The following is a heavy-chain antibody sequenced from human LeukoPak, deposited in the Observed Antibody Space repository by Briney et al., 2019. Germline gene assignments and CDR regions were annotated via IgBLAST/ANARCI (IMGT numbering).Heavy chain of an antibody. J-gene: IGHJ5*02. Sequence: SETLSLTCTVSGGSISSYYWSWIRQPPGKGLEWIGYIYYSGSTNYNPSLKSRVTISVDTSKNQFSLKLSSVTAADTAVYYCARDSWFAGNDWFDPWGQGTLVTVSS. V-gene: IGHV4-59*12. D-gene: IGHD1-1*01. CDR1: GGSISSYY. CDR2: IYYSGST. CDR3: ARDSWFAGNDWFDP.